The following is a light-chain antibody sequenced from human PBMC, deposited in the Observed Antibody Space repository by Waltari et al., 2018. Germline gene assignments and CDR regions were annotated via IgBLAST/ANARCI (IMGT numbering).Light chain of an antibody. CDR1: QSVSKY. Sequence: EIVLTQSPGTLSLSPGERATLSCRASQSVSKYLAWYQQKPGQAPRLLTYDASPRATGIPDRFSGSGWGTDFSLTISRLEPEDFAVYYCQKYGTLPATFGQGTKVQ. CDR2: DAS. V-gene: IGKV3-20*01. J-gene: IGKJ1*01. CDR3: QKYGTLPAT.